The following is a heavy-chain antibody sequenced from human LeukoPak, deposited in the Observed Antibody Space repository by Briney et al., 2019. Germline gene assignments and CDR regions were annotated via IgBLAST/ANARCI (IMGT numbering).Heavy chain of an antibody. CDR1: GFTFSSYG. Sequence: PGGSLRLSCAASGFTFSSYGMHWVRQAPGKGLECVADISDDGSNKYYADFVKGRFTISRDNSKNTLYLQLNSLRAEDTAVYYCAKPPLLETVSTMYWGQGTLVTVSS. D-gene: IGHD5/OR15-5a*01. J-gene: IGHJ4*02. V-gene: IGHV3-30*18. CDR2: ISDDGSNK. CDR3: AKPPLLETVSTMY.